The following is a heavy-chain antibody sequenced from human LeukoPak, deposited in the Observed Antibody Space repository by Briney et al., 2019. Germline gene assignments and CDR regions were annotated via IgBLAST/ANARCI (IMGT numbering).Heavy chain of an antibody. J-gene: IGHJ4*02. V-gene: IGHV3-48*04. CDR2: ISGSGSTI. Sequence: GGSLRLSCAASGFTFSSYAMSWVRQAPGKGLEWVSYISGSGSTIYYADSVKGRFTISRDNAKNSLYLQMNSLRAEDTAVYYCARIGYSSSSFDYWGQGTLVTVSS. CDR3: ARIGYSSSSFDY. CDR1: GFTFSSYA. D-gene: IGHD6-6*01.